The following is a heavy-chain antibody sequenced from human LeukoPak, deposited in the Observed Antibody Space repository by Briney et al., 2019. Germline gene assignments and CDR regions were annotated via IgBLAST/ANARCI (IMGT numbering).Heavy chain of an antibody. V-gene: IGHV4-59*01. Sequence: PSETLSLTCTVSGGSISSYYWSWIRQPPGKGLEWSGFIYYSGSTNYNPSLKSRVTISVDTSKNQFSLKLSSVTAADTAVYHCATDLGGIAVAGYFDYWGQGTLVTVSS. CDR2: IYYSGST. J-gene: IGHJ4*02. D-gene: IGHD6-19*01. CDR1: GGSISSYY. CDR3: ATDLGGIAVAGYFDY.